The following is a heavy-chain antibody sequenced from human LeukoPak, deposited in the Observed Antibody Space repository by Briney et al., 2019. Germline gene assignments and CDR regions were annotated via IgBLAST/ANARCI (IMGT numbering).Heavy chain of an antibody. CDR3: ARVSWFPGTSYYYMDV. Sequence: ASVKVSCKASGYTFTSYDINWVRQATGQGLEWMGWMNPNSGNTGYAQKFQGRVTMTRNTSISTAYMELSSLRSEDTAVYYCARVSWFPGTSYYYMDVWGKGTTVTVSS. CDR2: MNPNSGNT. D-gene: IGHD1-1*01. V-gene: IGHV1-8*01. CDR1: GYTFTSYD. J-gene: IGHJ6*03.